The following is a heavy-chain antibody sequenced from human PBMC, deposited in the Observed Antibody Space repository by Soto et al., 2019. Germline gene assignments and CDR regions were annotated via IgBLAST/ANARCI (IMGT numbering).Heavy chain of an antibody. CDR3: AKEGMGYYYVYDAFDI. Sequence: GGSLRLSCAASGFTFSSYAMSWVRQAPGKGLEWVSAISGSGGSTYYADSVKGRFTISRDNSKNTLYLQMNSLRAEDTAVYYCAKEGMGYYYVYDAFDIWGQGTMVTVSS. CDR2: ISGSGGST. V-gene: IGHV3-23*01. J-gene: IGHJ3*02. D-gene: IGHD3-22*01. CDR1: GFTFSSYA.